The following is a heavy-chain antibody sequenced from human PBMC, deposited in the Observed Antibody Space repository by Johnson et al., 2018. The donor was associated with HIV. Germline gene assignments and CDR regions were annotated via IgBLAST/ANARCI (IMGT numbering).Heavy chain of an antibody. CDR3: TTDLGYYDSSGDAFYI. J-gene: IGHJ3*02. D-gene: IGHD3-22*01. Sequence: MQLVESGGGLVQPGGSLRLSCAASGFTFSNAWMSWVRQAPGKGLEWVGRIKSKTDGGTTDYAAPVKGRFTISRDDSKNTLYLQMNSLKTEDTAVYYCTTDLGYYDSSGDAFYIWGQGTMVTVSS. V-gene: IGHV3-15*01. CDR1: GFTFSNAW. CDR2: IKSKTDGGTT.